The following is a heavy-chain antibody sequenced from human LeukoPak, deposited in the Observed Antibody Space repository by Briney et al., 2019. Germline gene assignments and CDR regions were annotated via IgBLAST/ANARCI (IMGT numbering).Heavy chain of an antibody. CDR1: GFTFSSYA. Sequence: GGSLRLSCAPSGFTFSSYAMSGVRHAPGEGVEWVSAISGSGGSTYYADSVKGRFTISRDNSKNTLYLQMNSLRAEDTAVYYCAKSLLGAVAGFDYWGQGTLVTVSS. D-gene: IGHD6-19*01. CDR3: AKSLLGAVAGFDY. CDR2: ISGSGGST. J-gene: IGHJ4*02. V-gene: IGHV3-23*01.